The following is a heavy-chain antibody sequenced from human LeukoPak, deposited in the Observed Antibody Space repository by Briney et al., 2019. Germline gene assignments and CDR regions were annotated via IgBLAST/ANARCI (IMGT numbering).Heavy chain of an antibody. V-gene: IGHV1-18*01. Sequence: ASVKVSCKASGYTFTSYGISWVRQAPGQGLEWMGWISAYNGNTNYAQKLQGRVTMTTDTSTSTAYMELRSLRSDDTAVYYCARAYDANGNHAFDIWGRGTLVTVSS. J-gene: IGHJ3*02. CDR2: ISAYNGNT. CDR3: ARAYDANGNHAFDI. D-gene: IGHD4/OR15-4a*01. CDR1: GYTFTSYG.